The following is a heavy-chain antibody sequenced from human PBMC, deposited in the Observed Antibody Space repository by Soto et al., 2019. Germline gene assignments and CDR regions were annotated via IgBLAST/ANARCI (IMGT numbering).Heavy chain of an antibody. Sequence: KTSETLSLTCAVSGYSISRGYYWGWIRQPPGKGLEWIGSIYHSGSTYYNPSLKSRVTISVDTSKNQFSLKLSSVTAADTAVYYCARAVVAATLYFDYWGQGSLVTVCS. CDR2: IYHSGST. CDR1: GYSISRGYY. D-gene: IGHD2-15*01. J-gene: IGHJ4*02. V-gene: IGHV4-38-2*01. CDR3: ARAVVAATLYFDY.